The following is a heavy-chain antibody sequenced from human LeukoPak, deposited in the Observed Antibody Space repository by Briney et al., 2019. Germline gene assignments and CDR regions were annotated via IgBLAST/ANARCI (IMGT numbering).Heavy chain of an antibody. D-gene: IGHD1-26*01. CDR1: GFTFSSYG. CDR2: ISYDGSNK. V-gene: IGHV3-30*03. Sequence: GGSLRLSCAASGFTFSSYGMHWVRQAPGKGLEWVAVISYDGSNKYYADSVKGRFTISRDNSKNTLYLQMNSLRAEDTAVYYCAPSDVVGVIGVLTYYYYGMDVWGQGTTVTVSS. J-gene: IGHJ6*02. CDR3: APSDVVGVIGVLTYYYYGMDV.